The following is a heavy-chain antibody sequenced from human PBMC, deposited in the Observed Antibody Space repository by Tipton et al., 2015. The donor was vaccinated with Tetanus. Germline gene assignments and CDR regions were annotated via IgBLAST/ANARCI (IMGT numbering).Heavy chain of an antibody. CDR1: GFTFSSYG. D-gene: IGHD2-21*01. V-gene: IGHV3-33*01. J-gene: IGHJ4*02. CDR3: ARGTSRIVYYFDY. Sequence: SLRLSCAASGFTFSSYGMHWVRQAPGKGLEWVAVIWYDGSNKYYADSVKGRFTISRDNSKNTLYLQMNSLRAEDTAVYYCARGTSRIVYYFDYWCQGTLVTVSS. CDR2: IWYDGSNK.